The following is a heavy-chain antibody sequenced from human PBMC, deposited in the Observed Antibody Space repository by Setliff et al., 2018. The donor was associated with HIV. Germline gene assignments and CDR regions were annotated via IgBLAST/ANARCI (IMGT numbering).Heavy chain of an antibody. Sequence: GESLKISCKGSGYSFPNYWIGWVRQMPGKGLEWMGIIYPDDSDTRYSPSFQGQVTISADKSISTAYLQWSSLKASDTAMYYCVRHVSSSAVFDPWGQGTLVTVSS. V-gene: IGHV5-51*01. CDR3: VRHVSSSAVFDP. J-gene: IGHJ5*02. CDR1: GYSFPNYW. D-gene: IGHD3-10*01. CDR2: IYPDDSDT.